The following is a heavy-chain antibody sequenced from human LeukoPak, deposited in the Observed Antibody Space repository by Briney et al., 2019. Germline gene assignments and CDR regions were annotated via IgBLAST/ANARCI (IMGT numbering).Heavy chain of an antibody. CDR1: GGSISSYY. D-gene: IGHD5-18*01. V-gene: IGHV4-39*07. CDR3: ARVKGYSYGDFDY. CDR2: IYYSGST. J-gene: IGHJ4*02. Sequence: SETLSLTCTVSGGSISSYYWGWIRQPPGKGLEWLGSIYYSGSTYYNPSLKSRVTISVDTSKNQFSLKLSSVTAADTAVYYCARVKGYSYGDFDYWGQGTLVTVSS.